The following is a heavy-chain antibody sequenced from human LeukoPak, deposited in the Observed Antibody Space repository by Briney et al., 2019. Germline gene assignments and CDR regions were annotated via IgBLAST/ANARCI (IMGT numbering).Heavy chain of an antibody. D-gene: IGHD3-3*01. Sequence: SETLSLTCTVPGGSISSGGYYWSWIRQHPGKGLEWIGHIYYSGSTYYNPSLKSRVTISVDTSKNQFSLKLSSVTAADTAVYYCARANDFWSGYSNYGMDVWGQGTTVTVSS. CDR3: ARANDFWSGYSNYGMDV. CDR1: GGSISSGGYY. J-gene: IGHJ6*02. CDR2: IYYSGST. V-gene: IGHV4-31*03.